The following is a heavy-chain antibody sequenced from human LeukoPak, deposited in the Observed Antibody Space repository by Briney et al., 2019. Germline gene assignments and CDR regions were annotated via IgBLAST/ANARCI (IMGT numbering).Heavy chain of an antibody. Sequence: GGSLRLSCAASGFIFSSYEMNWVRQAPGKGLEWVSYISTSGSTVYYSDSVKGRFTTSRDNARNSLYLQMNSLRAEDTAVYYCTRNRYCSSATRYLVFDSWGPGTVVTVSS. D-gene: IGHD2-2*01. V-gene: IGHV3-48*03. J-gene: IGHJ4*02. CDR2: ISTSGSTV. CDR3: TRNRYCSSATRYLVFDS. CDR1: GFIFSSYE.